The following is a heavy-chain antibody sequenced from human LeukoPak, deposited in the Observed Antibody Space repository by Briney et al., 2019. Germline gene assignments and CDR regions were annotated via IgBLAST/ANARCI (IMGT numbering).Heavy chain of an antibody. CDR3: ARVSNYYYYHGMDV. CDR1: GFTFSSYE. V-gene: IGHV3-48*03. Sequence: PGGSLRLSCAASGFTFSSYEMNWVRQAPGKGLAWVSYISSSGSTIYYADSVKGRFTISRDNAKNSLYLQMNSLRAEDTAVYYCARVSNYYYYHGMDVWGQGTTVTVSS. CDR2: ISSSGSTI. J-gene: IGHJ6*02.